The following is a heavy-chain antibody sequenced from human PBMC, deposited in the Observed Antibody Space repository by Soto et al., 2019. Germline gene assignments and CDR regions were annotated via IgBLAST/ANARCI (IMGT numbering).Heavy chain of an antibody. CDR1: GGSFSGYY. J-gene: IGHJ5*02. CDR3: ARGFWVIAPLFSSLVNWFDP. CDR2: INHSGST. D-gene: IGHD3-3*01. V-gene: IGHV4-34*01. Sequence: SATLSLTCAVYGGSFSGYYWSWIRQPPGKGLEWIGEINHSGSTNYNPSLNIRVTISVYTSNNQFSLKLSSVAAADTAVYYCARGFWVIAPLFSSLVNWFDPWGQEPLVTVSS.